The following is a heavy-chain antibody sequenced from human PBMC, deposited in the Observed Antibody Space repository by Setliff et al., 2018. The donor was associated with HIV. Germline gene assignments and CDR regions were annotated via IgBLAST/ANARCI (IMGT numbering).Heavy chain of an antibody. V-gene: IGHV4-34*01. CDR1: GGSFSGFY. CDR3: ANFLPDTAAAGPRFDY. D-gene: IGHD6-13*01. Sequence: PSETLSLTCAVYGGSFSGFYWSWIRQPPGKGLEWIGEINHSGSTTYNPSLKSRVTIPVDTSKNHFSLKLSSVTAADTAVYYCANFLPDTAAAGPRFDYWGQGTLVTVSS. J-gene: IGHJ4*02. CDR2: INHSGST.